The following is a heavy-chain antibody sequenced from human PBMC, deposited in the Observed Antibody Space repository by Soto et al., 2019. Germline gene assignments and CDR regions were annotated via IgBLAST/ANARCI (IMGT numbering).Heavy chain of an antibody. CDR2: IYYSGST. Sequence: SETLSLTCTVSGGSISSGGYYWSWIRQHPGKGLEWIGYIYYSGSTYYNPSLKSRVTISVDTSKNQFSLKLSSVTAADTAVYYCARVLKQQLVFYYMDVWGKGTTVTVSS. D-gene: IGHD6-13*01. V-gene: IGHV4-31*03. CDR1: GGSISSGGYY. CDR3: ARVLKQQLVFYYMDV. J-gene: IGHJ6*03.